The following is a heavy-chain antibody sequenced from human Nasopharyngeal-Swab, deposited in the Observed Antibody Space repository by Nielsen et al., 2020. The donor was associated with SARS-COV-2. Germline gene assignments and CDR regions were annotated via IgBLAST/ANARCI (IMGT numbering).Heavy chain of an antibody. V-gene: IGHV3-74*01. J-gene: IGHJ6*03. CDR1: GFTFSSYW. CDR2: INSDGSST. D-gene: IGHD3-3*01. CDR3: ARTAGITIFGVVPKGYYYMDV. Sequence: GESLKISCAASGFTFSSYWMHWVRQAPGKGLVWVSRINSDGSSTSYADSVKGRFTISRDKAKNTLYLQMNSLRAEDTAVYYCARTAGITIFGVVPKGYYYMDVWGKGTTVTVSS.